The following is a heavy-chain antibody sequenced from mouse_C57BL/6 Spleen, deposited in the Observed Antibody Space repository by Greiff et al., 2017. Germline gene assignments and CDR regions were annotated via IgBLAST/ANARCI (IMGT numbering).Heavy chain of an antibody. Sequence: VQLQQPGAELVMPGASVKLSCKASGYTFTSYWMHWVKQRPGQGLEWIGEIDPSDSYTNYNQKFKGKSTLTVDKSSSTAYMLLSSLTTEDSAADYLARGIFDSYYFDYAMDYWGQGTSGTVAS. D-gene: IGHD2-3*01. CDR3: ARGIFDSYYFDYAMDY. V-gene: IGHV1-69*01. CDR1: GYTFTSYW. J-gene: IGHJ4*01. CDR2: IDPSDSYT.